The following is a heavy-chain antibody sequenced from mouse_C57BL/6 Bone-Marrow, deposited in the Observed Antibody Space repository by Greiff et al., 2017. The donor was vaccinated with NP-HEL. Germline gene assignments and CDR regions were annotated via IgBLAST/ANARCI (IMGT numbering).Heavy chain of an antibody. CDR2: INPSNGGT. J-gene: IGHJ1*03. CDR3: AREGAFYWYFDV. CDR1: GYTFTSYW. V-gene: IGHV1-53*01. Sequence: QVHVKQPGTELVKPGASVKLSCKASGYTFTSYWMHWVKQRPGQGLEWIGNINPSNGGTNYNEKFKSKATLTVDKSSSTAYMQLSSLTSEDSAVYYCAREGAFYWYFDVWGTGTTVTVSS.